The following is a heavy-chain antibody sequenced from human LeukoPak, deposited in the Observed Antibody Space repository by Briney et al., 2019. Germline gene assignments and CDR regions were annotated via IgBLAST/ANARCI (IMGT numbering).Heavy chain of an antibody. D-gene: IGHD5-18*01. Sequence: GGSLRLSCAASGIAFSSSWMHWVRQAPGKGLVWVSRISSDGSNIIYADSVKGRFTISRDNSKNTLYLQMNSLRAEDTAVYYCAREDTAMVCFDCWGQGNLVTVSS. V-gene: IGHV3-74*01. J-gene: IGHJ4*02. CDR3: AREDTAMVCFDC. CDR2: ISSDGSNI. CDR1: GIAFSSSW.